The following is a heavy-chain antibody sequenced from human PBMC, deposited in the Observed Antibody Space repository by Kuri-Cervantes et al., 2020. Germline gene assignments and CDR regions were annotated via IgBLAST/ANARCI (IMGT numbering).Heavy chain of an antibody. V-gene: IGHV4-30-4*01. J-gene: IGHJ5*02. D-gene: IGHD6-6*01. CDR1: GGSISSGDYY. Sequence: SETLSLTCTVSGGSISSGDYYWSWIRQPPGKGLEWIGYIYYSGSTYYNPSLKSRVTIPVDTSKNQFSLKLSSVTAADTAVYYCAREAAFGSSSWFDPWGQGTLVTVSS. CDR2: IYYSGST. CDR3: AREAAFGSSSWFDP.